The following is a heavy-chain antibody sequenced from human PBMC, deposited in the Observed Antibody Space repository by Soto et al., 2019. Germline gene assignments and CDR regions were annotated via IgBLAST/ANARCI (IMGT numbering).Heavy chain of an antibody. J-gene: IGHJ6*02. Sequence: QVQLVESGGGVVQPGRSLRLSCAATGFTFSSYGMHWVRQAPGKGLEWVAVIWYDGSNKYYADSVKGRFTISRDNSKNTLYLQMNRLRAEDTAVYYCARDSLGTIFGVVIPYSYYYGMDVWGQGTTVTVSS. CDR2: IWYDGSNK. CDR3: ARDSLGTIFGVVIPYSYYYGMDV. CDR1: GFTFSSYG. D-gene: IGHD3-3*01. V-gene: IGHV3-33*01.